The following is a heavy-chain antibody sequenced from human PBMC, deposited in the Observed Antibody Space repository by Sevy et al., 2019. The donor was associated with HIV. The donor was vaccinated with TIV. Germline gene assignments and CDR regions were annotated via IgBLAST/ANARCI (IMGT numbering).Heavy chain of an antibody. J-gene: IGHJ4*02. CDR3: ASDYF. CDR1: GFVFSSHW. CDR2: IKQDGSEK. D-gene: IGHD3-10*01. Sequence: GGSLRLSCEGSGFVFSSHWMTWVRQAPGKGLEWAANIKQDGSEKYYVDSVKGRFTISRDNAKNSLYLRMNSLRVEDTAMYYCASDYFWGQGSLVTVSS. V-gene: IGHV3-7*01.